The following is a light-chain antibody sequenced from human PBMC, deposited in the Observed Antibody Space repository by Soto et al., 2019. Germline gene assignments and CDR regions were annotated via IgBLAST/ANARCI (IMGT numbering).Light chain of an antibody. CDR1: QSIGLA. J-gene: IGKJ1*01. Sequence: EIVLTQSPATLSLSPGESANLSCRASQSIGLAIAWYQQTPGQAPRLLIYGASTRATGIPVRFSGSASGTEFTLTISSLQSEDFTVYYCQQYNKWPLTFGQGTKVDI. V-gene: IGKV3-15*01. CDR3: QQYNKWPLT. CDR2: GAS.